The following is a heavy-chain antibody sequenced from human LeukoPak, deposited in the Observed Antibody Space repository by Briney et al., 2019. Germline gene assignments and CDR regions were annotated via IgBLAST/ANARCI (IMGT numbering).Heavy chain of an antibody. D-gene: IGHD1-26*01. CDR1: GFTFSSYW. CDR3: ARTGYSGSYWGGY. V-gene: IGHV3-7*01. Sequence: GGSLRLSCAASGFTFSSYWMSWVRQAPGKGLEWVANIKQDGSEKYYVDSVKGRFTISRDNAKDSLYLQMNSLRAEDTAVYYCARTGYSGSYWGGYWGQGTLVTVSS. CDR2: IKQDGSEK. J-gene: IGHJ4*02.